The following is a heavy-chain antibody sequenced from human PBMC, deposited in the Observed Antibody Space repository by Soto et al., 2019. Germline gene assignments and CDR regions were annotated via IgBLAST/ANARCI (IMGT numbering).Heavy chain of an antibody. CDR1: GFTFSDYY. CDR3: ARDPPYYDSSGYVAAFDI. D-gene: IGHD3-22*01. CDR2: ISSSSSYT. V-gene: IGHV3-11*06. J-gene: IGHJ3*02. Sequence: GGSLRLSCAASGFTFSDYYMSWIRQAPGKGLEWVSYISSSSSYTNYADSVKGRFTISRDNAKNPLYLQMNSLRAEDTAVYYCARDPPYYDSSGYVAAFDIWGQGTMVTASS.